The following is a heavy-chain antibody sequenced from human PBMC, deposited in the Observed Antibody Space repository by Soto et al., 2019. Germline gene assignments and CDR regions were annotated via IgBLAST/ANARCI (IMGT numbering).Heavy chain of an antibody. Sequence: GGSLRLSCAASGFTFSSYAMHWVRQAPGKGLEWVAVISYDGSNKYYADSVKGRFTISRDNSKNTLYLQMNSLRAEDTAVYYCARGGYPSSSWQPFDPWGQGTLVTVSS. D-gene: IGHD6-13*01. CDR2: ISYDGSNK. V-gene: IGHV3-30-3*01. CDR3: ARGGYPSSSWQPFDP. CDR1: GFTFSSYA. J-gene: IGHJ5*02.